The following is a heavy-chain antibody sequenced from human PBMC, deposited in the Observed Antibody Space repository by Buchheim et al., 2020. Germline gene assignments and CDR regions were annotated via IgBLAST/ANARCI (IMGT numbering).Heavy chain of an antibody. V-gene: IGHV1-46*04. J-gene: IGHJ4*02. Sequence: QVQVVQSGAEVKEPGASVKVSCEASGYSFTSCYIHWVRQAPGQGLEWMGIINPSDGSTTYAQKLQGRLTMTRDTSTSTVYMELSSLRSEDTAVYYCARDGRGRGYRYGFDYWGQGT. CDR2: INPSDGST. D-gene: IGHD5-18*01. CDR3: ARDGRGRGYRYGFDY. CDR1: GYSFTSCY.